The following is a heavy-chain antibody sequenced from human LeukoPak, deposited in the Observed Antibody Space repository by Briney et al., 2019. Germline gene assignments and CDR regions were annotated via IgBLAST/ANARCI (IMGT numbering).Heavy chain of an antibody. D-gene: IGHD3-22*01. CDR2: IRRDGNEK. Sequence: PGGSLRLSCAASGFTFSNYWMTWVRQAPGKGLEWVANIRRDGNEKHYVESMEGRFIITRDNAKNSPYLEMDSLRVEDTAVYFCARHRDSDISGSSAGLDYWGQGTLVTVSS. CDR1: GFTFSNYW. J-gene: IGHJ4*02. V-gene: IGHV3-7*01. CDR3: ARHRDSDISGSSAGLDY.